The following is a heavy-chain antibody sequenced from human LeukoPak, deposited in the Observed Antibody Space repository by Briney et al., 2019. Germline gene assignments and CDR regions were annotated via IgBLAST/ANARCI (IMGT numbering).Heavy chain of an antibody. CDR3: ARANVYYYDSSGSYGY. J-gene: IGHJ4*02. D-gene: IGHD3-22*01. CDR1: GGSFSGYY. Sequence: PSETLSLTCAVYGGSFSGYYWSWIRQPPGKGLEWIGEINHSGSTNYNPSLESRVTISVDTSKNQFSLKLSSVTAADTAVYYCARANVYYYDSSGSYGYWGQGTLVTVSS. CDR2: INHSGST. V-gene: IGHV4-34*01.